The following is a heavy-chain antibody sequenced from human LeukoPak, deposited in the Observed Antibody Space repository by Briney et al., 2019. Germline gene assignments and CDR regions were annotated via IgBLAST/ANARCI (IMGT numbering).Heavy chain of an antibody. CDR3: ARGSPLWFGELLSWWFDP. D-gene: IGHD3-10*01. CDR1: GGSISSGSYY. J-gene: IGHJ5*02. CDR2: IYTSGST. V-gene: IGHV4-61*02. Sequence: SQTLSLNCTVSGGSISSGSYYWSWIRQPAGKGLEWIGRIYTSGSTNYNPSLKSRVTISVGTSKNQFSLKLSSVTAADTAVYYCARGSPLWFGELLSWWFDPWGQGTLVTVSS.